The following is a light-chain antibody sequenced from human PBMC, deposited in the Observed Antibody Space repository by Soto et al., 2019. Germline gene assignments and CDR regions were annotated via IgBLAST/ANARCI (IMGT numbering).Light chain of an antibody. CDR1: QSIRTT. CDR3: QQYNDWPRT. Sequence: EILMTQSPASLSVSPGQRATLSCRASQSIRTTVAWYHQRPGQAPRLLIYGASTRATGVPDRFSGDGSGTDFTLTITSLQSEDFAIYYCQQYNDWPRTFGQGTKVDIK. J-gene: IGKJ1*01. V-gene: IGKV3-15*01. CDR2: GAS.